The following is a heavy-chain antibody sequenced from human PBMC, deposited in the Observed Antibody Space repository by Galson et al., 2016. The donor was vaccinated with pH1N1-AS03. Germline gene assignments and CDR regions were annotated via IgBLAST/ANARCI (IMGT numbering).Heavy chain of an antibody. CDR2: IYPGDSDT. J-gene: IGHJ4*02. CDR3: ARRVSYTGSYPLDY. V-gene: IGHV5-51*01. D-gene: IGHD1-26*01. Sequence: QSGAEVKKPGESLKISCKGSGCKFTNYWTGWVRQMPGQGLEWMGSIYPGDSDTRYSPSFQGQVTISADKSISTAYLQWSSLKASDTAMYYCARRVSYTGSYPLDYWGQGTTVIVSS. CDR1: GCKFTNYW.